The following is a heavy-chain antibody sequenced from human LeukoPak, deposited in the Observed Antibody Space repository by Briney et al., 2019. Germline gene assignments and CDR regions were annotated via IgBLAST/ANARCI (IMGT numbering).Heavy chain of an antibody. CDR3: ARMRDNWNVCVFDI. V-gene: IGHV4-34*01. D-gene: IGHD1-1*01. J-gene: IGHJ3*02. Sequence: SETLSLTCAVYGGSFSGDYWSWVRQPPGKGLGWIGEINHSGSASYNPSLRSRVTISVDTSKIQFSLKLSSVTATNTAVYYCARMRDNWNVCVFDIWGQGTMVTVSS. CDR2: INHSGSA. CDR1: GGSFSGDY.